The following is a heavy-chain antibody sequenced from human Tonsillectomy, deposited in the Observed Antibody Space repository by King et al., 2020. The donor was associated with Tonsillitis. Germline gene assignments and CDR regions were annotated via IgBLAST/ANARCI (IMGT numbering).Heavy chain of an antibody. J-gene: IGHJ5*02. CDR3: AKEQEEGNYDTSVYLNWFDP. D-gene: IGHD3-22*01. Sequence: VQLVESGGGLVQPGGSLRLSCAASGFTFRNYAMNWVRQAPGKGLEWVSSISGSGGRTYYAHSVKGRFTISRDNSKNTLYLQSNSLRAEDTAVYYCAKEQEEGNYDTSVYLNWFDPWGQGTLVTVSS. CDR2: ISGSGGRT. V-gene: IGHV3-23*04. CDR1: GFTFRNYA.